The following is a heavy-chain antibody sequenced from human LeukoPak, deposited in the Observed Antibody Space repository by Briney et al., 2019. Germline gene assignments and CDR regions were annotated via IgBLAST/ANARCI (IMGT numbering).Heavy chain of an antibody. V-gene: IGHV4-39*01. CDR3: ARGLWLPRFGD. J-gene: IGHJ4*02. D-gene: IGHD3-22*01. CDR1: GDSISSSNYY. Sequence: SETLSLTCTVSGDSISSSNYYWGWIRQPPGKGLEWIGSIYYSGSTYYNPSLESRLTIPVDTSKNQFSLKLTSVTAPDTAVYYCARGLWLPRFGDWGQGTPVTVSS. CDR2: IYYSGST.